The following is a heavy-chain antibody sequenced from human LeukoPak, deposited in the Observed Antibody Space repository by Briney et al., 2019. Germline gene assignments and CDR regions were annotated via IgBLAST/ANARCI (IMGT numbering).Heavy chain of an antibody. Sequence: SETLSLTCAVYGGSFSGYYWSWIRQPPGKGLEWIGEINHSGSANYNPSLKSRVTISVDTSKNQFSLKLSSVTAADTAVYYCARLPESGYGVSDYWGQGTLVTVSS. CDR2: INHSGSA. D-gene: IGHD4-17*01. CDR3: ARLPESGYGVSDY. CDR1: GGSFSGYY. V-gene: IGHV4-34*01. J-gene: IGHJ4*02.